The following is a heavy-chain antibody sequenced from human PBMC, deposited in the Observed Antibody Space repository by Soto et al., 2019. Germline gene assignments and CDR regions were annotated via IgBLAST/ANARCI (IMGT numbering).Heavy chain of an antibody. Sequence: QVQLVQSGAEVKKPGASVKVSCKASGYTFTSYYMHWVRQAPGQGLEWMGIINPSGGRTSYAQKFQVRVTMTRATSTSTVYMGLSSLRSEDTAVYYCARGDGSVSYSFIPPDAFDIWGQGTMVTVSS. V-gene: IGHV1-46*03. CDR3: ARGDGSVSYSFIPPDAFDI. CDR1: GYTFTSYY. J-gene: IGHJ3*02. CDR2: INPSGGRT. D-gene: IGHD3-10*01.